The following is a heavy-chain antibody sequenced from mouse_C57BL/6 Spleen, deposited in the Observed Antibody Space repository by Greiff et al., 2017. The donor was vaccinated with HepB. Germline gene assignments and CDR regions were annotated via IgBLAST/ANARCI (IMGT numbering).Heavy chain of an antibody. CDR2: INPNNGGT. CDR3: ARSHYGSSSYAMDY. D-gene: IGHD1-1*01. J-gene: IGHJ4*01. CDR1: GYTFTDYY. V-gene: IGHV1-26*01. Sequence: EVQLQQSGPELVKPGASVKISCKASGYTFTDYYMNWVKQSHGKSLEWIGDINPNNGGTSYNQKFKGKATLTVDKSSSTAYMELRSLTSEDSAVYYCARSHYGSSSYAMDYWGQGTSVTVSS.